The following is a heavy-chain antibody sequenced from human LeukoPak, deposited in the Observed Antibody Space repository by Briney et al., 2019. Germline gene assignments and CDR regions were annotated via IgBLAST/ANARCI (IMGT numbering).Heavy chain of an antibody. CDR2: IYHSGST. V-gene: IGHV4-38-2*02. CDR1: GYSISSGYY. J-gene: IGHJ4*02. CDR3: ARDMPGYFDY. Sequence: SETLSLTCAVSGYSISSGYYWGWIRQPPGQGLEWIGSIYHSGSTYYNPSLKSRVTISVDTSKNQFSLKLSSVTAADTAVYYCARDMPGYFDYWGQGTLVTVSS. D-gene: IGHD2-2*01.